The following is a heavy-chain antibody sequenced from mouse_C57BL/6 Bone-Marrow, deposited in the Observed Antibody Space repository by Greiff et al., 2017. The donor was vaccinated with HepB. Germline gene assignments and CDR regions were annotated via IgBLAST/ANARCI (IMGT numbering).Heavy chain of an antibody. CDR1: GYTFTSYW. Sequence: VQLQQPGAELVKPGASVKLSCKASGYTFTSYWMHWVKQRPGQGLEWIGMIHPNSGSTNYNEKFKSKATLTVDKSSSTAYMQLSSLTSEDSAVYYCARSRSTMRDYFDYWGQGTTLTVSS. CDR2: IHPNSGST. D-gene: IGHD2-4*01. CDR3: ARSRSTMRDYFDY. J-gene: IGHJ2*01. V-gene: IGHV1-64*01.